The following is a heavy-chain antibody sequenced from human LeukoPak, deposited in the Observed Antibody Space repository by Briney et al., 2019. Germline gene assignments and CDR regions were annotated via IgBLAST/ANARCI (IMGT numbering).Heavy chain of an antibody. V-gene: IGHV1-69*01. Sequence: SSVEVSCXASGGTFSSYAISWVRRAPGQGLEWMGGIIPIFGTANYAQKFQGRVTITADESTSTAYMELSSLRSEDTAVYYCAVDVEMATTKTDDAFDIWGQGTMVTVSS. D-gene: IGHD5-24*01. CDR1: GGTFSSYA. CDR3: AVDVEMATTKTDDAFDI. J-gene: IGHJ3*02. CDR2: IIPIFGTA.